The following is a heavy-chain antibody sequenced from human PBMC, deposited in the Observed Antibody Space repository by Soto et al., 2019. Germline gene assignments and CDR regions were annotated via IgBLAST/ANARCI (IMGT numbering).Heavy chain of an antibody. Sequence: GGSLRLSCAASGFTFSSYAMHWVRQAPGKGLEYFSAITNNGGVTYYANSVKGRFTISRDNSKNTLYLQMGRLRAEDMAVYFCVRDEILDYWGQGSLVSVSS. CDR3: VRDEILDY. V-gene: IGHV3-64*01. CDR2: ITNNGGVT. CDR1: GFTFSSYA. J-gene: IGHJ4*01.